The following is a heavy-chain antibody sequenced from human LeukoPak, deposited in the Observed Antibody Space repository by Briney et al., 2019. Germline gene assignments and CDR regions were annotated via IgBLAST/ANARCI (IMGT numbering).Heavy chain of an antibody. J-gene: IGHJ4*02. CDR1: GFSLRTRGGG. D-gene: IGHD6-13*01. CDR2: IYWDDDK. Sequence: SGPTLVNPTQTLTLACTFSGFSLRTRGGGVGWIRQPPGKALEWLALIYWDDDKRYSPSLRSRLTITKDTSKNHVVLTMTNMDPVDTATYYCAHRSQPGYSSSFDYWGQGTLVTVSS. CDR3: AHRSQPGYSSSFDY. V-gene: IGHV2-5*02.